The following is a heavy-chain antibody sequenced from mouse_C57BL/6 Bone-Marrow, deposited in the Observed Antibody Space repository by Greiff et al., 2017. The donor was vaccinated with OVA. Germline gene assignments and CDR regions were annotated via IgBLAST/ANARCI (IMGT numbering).Heavy chain of an antibody. Sequence: QVQLKQPGAELVKPGASVKVSCKASGYTFTSYWMHWVKQRPGQGLEWIGRIHPSDSDTNYNQKFKGKATLTVDKSSSTAYMQLSSLTSEDSAVYYCASYDGYYEYFDVWGTGTTVTVSS. CDR1: GYTFTSYW. CDR3: ASYDGYYEYFDV. V-gene: IGHV1-74*01. CDR2: IHPSDSDT. J-gene: IGHJ1*03. D-gene: IGHD2-3*01.